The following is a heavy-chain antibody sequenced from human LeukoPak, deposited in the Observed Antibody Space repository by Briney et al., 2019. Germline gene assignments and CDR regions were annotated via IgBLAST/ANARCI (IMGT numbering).Heavy chain of an antibody. D-gene: IGHD6-6*01. CDR1: GGSISSSSYY. CDR3: ARDLGSSLSPGY. V-gene: IGHV4-39*02. CDR2: IYYSGST. J-gene: IGHJ4*02. Sequence: SETLSRTCTVSGGSISSSSYYWGWIRQPPGKGLEWIGSIYYSGSTYYNPSLKSRVTISVDTSKNQFSLKLSSVTAADTAVYYCARDLGSSLSPGYWGQGTLITVSS.